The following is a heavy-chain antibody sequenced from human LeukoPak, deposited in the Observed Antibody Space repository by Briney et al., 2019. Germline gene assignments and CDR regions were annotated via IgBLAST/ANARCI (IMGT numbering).Heavy chain of an antibody. CDR1: GGTFSSYA. Sequence: GASVKVSCKASGGTFSSYAISWVRRAPGQGLEWMGRIIPILGIANYAQKFQGRVTITADKSTSTAYMELSSLRSEDTAVYYCARSLAGYDFWSGYPFDYWGQGTLVTVSS. CDR2: IIPILGIA. J-gene: IGHJ4*02. D-gene: IGHD3-3*01. V-gene: IGHV1-69*04. CDR3: ARSLAGYDFWSGYPFDY.